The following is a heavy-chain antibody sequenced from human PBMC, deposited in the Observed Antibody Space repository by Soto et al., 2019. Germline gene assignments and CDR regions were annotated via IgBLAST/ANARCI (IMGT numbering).Heavy chain of an antibody. Sequence: GGSLRLSCAASGFTFSSYAMHWVRQAPGKGLERVAVISYDGSNKYYADSVKGRFTISRDNSKNTLYLQMNSLRAEDTAVYYCAREWYYDSSGYSGVDYWGQGTLVTVSS. CDR3: AREWYYDSSGYSGVDY. V-gene: IGHV3-30-3*01. J-gene: IGHJ4*02. D-gene: IGHD3-22*01. CDR2: ISYDGSNK. CDR1: GFTFSSYA.